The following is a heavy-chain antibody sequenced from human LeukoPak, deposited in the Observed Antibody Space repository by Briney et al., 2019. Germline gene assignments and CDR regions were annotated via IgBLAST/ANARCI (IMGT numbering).Heavy chain of an antibody. Sequence: VRSLRLSCAASGFTFSSYDMHCVRQATGKGLEWVSAIGTAGDTYYPVSVKGRFTTSTENAKNSLYLQMNSLRAGDTAVYYCARWGSSWGIDYWGQGTLVTVSS. V-gene: IGHV3-13*01. CDR1: GFTFSSYD. D-gene: IGHD6-13*01. J-gene: IGHJ4*02. CDR3: ARWGSSWGIDY. CDR2: IGTAGDT.